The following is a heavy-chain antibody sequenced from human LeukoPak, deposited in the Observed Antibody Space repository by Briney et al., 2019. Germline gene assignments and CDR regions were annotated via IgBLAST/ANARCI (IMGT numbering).Heavy chain of an antibody. CDR3: ARVRSPPDGSGSYTHAFDI. Sequence: PSETLSLTSAVSGGSISSSNRWSWVRQPPGKGLDWFGELYHSGSTNYNPSLKSQVTISVDKSKNQSSLKLSSVTAADTAVYYCARVRSPPDGSGSYTHAFDIWGQGTMVTVSS. CDR1: GGSISSSNR. D-gene: IGHD3-10*01. CDR2: LYHSGST. V-gene: IGHV4-4*02. J-gene: IGHJ3*02.